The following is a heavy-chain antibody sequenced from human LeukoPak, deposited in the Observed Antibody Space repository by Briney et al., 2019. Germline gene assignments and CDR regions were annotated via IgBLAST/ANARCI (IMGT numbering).Heavy chain of an antibody. V-gene: IGHV1-8*03. CDR1: GYTFTSYD. CDR3: ARVSRRITIFGVVISRWFDP. CDR2: MNPNSGNT. Sequence: GASVKVSCKASGYTFTSYDINWVRQAPGQGLEWMGWMNPNSGNTGYAQKFQGRVTITRNTSISTAYMELSSLRSEDTAVYYCARVSRRITIFGVVISRWFDPWGQGTLVTVSS. D-gene: IGHD3-3*01. J-gene: IGHJ5*02.